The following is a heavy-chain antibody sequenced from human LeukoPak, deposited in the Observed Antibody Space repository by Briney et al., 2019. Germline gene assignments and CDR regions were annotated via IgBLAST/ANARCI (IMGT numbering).Heavy chain of an antibody. CDR1: GGSFSGYY. CDR3: ASVQLATTNFDN. D-gene: IGHD5-24*01. J-gene: IGHJ4*02. V-gene: IGHV4-34*01. CDR2: ISHSGST. Sequence: SETLSLTCAVYGGSFSGYYWSWIRQPPGKGLEWIGEISHSGSTNYNPSLKSRVTLSVYRSQNQLSLRLSSVTAADTAVYYCASVQLATTNFDNWGQGTLVTVSS.